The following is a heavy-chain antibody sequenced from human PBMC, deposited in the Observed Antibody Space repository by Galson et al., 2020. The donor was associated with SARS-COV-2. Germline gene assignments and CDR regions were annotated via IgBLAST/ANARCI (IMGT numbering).Heavy chain of an antibody. J-gene: IGHJ6*02. D-gene: IGHD3-10*01. CDR1: GGSITSNNW. CDR2: IYHSRST. CDR3: ARDVPMGLYAMDV. V-gene: IGHV4-4*02. Sequence: ASETLSLTCGVSGGSITSNNWCNWVRPPPGKRLEWIGKIYHSRSTNYNPSLRSRVTMSVDKSKNQFSLKLTSVTAADTALYYCARDVPMGLYAMDVWGQGTTVTVS.